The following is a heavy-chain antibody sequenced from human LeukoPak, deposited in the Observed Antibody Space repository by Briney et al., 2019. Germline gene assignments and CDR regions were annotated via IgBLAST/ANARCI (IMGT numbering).Heavy chain of an antibody. CDR1: GFTFSGYA. CDR2: ISGSGGST. Sequence: GGSLRLSCAASGFTFSGYAMSWVRQAPGKGLEWVSAISGSGGSTYYADSVKGRFTISRDNSKNTLYLQMNSLRAEDTAVYYCAKGSGSYYSVYYYYYMDVWGKGTTVTVSS. CDR3: AKGSGSYYSVYYYYYMDV. J-gene: IGHJ6*03. D-gene: IGHD3-10*01. V-gene: IGHV3-23*01.